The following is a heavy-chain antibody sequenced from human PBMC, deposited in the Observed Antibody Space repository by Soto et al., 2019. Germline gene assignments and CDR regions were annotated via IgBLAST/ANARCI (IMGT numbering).Heavy chain of an antibody. J-gene: IGHJ4*02. CDR1: GFTFSSYA. CDR3: ARRGRGSDYDY. CDR2: ISGSGGST. D-gene: IGHD1-26*01. Sequence: EVQLLESGGGLVQPGGSLRLSCAASGFTFSSYAMRWVRQAPGKGLEWVSAISGSGGSTYYADSVKGRFTISRDNSKNPPYLQMKGLEAEGTARYFRARRGRGSDYDYWGQGTLVTVSS. V-gene: IGHV3-23*01.